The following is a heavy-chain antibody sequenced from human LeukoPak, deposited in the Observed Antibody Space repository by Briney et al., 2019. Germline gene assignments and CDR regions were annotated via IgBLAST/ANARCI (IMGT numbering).Heavy chain of an antibody. V-gene: IGHV3-66*01. Sequence: GGSPRLSCVASGYTISNNYMSWVRRAPGKGLEWVSVIYSGGTTYYADSVKGRFTISRDNSKNTLYLQTNSLRAEDTAVYYFASRSGIYWGSDYWGQGTLVTVSS. D-gene: IGHD1-26*01. J-gene: IGHJ4*02. CDR3: ASRSGIYWGSDY. CDR1: GYTISNNY. CDR2: IYSGGTT.